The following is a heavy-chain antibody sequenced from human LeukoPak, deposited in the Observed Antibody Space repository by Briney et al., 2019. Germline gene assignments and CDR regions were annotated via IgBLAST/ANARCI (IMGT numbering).Heavy chain of an antibody. CDR3: ARGLMSGPSLDAFDI. CDR2: INPSGGST. CDR1: GYTFTSYY. J-gene: IGHJ3*02. D-gene: IGHD3-3*01. Sequence: ASVKVSCKASGYTFTSYYMHWVRQAPGQGLEWMGIINPSGGSTSYAQKFQGRVTMTRDTSTSTVYMELSSLRSEDTAVYYCARGLMSGPSLDAFDIWGQGTMATVSS. V-gene: IGHV1-46*01.